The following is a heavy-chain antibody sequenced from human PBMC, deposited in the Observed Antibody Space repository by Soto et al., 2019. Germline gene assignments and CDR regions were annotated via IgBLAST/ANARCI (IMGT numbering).Heavy chain of an antibody. D-gene: IGHD2-2*01. J-gene: IGHJ3*01. V-gene: IGHV3-23*01. CDR2: ISGSGTKT. CDR1: GFSFSSYA. Sequence: PGESLRLSCAASGFSFSSYAMSWVRQAPGKGLDWVSAISGSGTKTHYADSVKGRFTISRDNSKNTLYLQMNSLRAEDTAIYFCNKALYGSRNRCYSGGYTFDVWGQVTMVTVSS. CDR3: NKALYGSRNRCYSGGYTFDV.